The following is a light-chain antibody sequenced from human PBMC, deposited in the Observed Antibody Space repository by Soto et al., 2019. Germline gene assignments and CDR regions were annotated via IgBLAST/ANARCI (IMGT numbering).Light chain of an antibody. Sequence: DIVMTQSPDSLAVSLGERATINCKSSQSVLYSSNNKNYLAWYQQRPGQPPKLLIYWASTRESGVPDRFSGSGSGTDFTLTITSLQAEDVEVYYCKQYESTPPTFGQGTKLEIK. J-gene: IGKJ2*01. CDR3: KQYESTPPT. CDR1: QSVLYSSNNKNY. CDR2: WAS. V-gene: IGKV4-1*01.